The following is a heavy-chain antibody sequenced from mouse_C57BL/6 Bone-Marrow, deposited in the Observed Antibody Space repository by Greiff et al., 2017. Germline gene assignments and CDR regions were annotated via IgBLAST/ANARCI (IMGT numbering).Heavy chain of an antibody. CDR2: IDPNSGGT. CDR3: ARLRSFAY. Sequence: VQLQQSGAELVRPGASVKLSCTASGFNIKDDYMHWVKQRPEQGLEWIGRIDPNSGGTKYNEKFKSKATLTVDKPSSTAYMQLSSLTSEDSAVYYCARLRSFAYWGQGTLVTVSA. CDR1: GFNIKDDY. D-gene: IGHD1-1*01. J-gene: IGHJ3*01. V-gene: IGHV1-72*01.